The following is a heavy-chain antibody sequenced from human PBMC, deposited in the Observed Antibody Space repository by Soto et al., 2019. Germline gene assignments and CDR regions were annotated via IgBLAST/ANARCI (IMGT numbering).Heavy chain of an antibody. CDR1: GFTFGSYA. CDR2: ISGTGDSS. D-gene: IGHD3-10*01. J-gene: IGHJ4*02. V-gene: IGHV3-23*01. CDR3: AKNNGNYGSGSFSH. Sequence: EVQLLESGGGLVQPGGSLRLSCAASGFTFGSYAMSWVRQAPGKGLEWVSLISGTGDSSEYANSVKGRFTISRDDSKTTVFLQMNSLRAEDTAVYFCAKNNGNYGSGSFSHWGQGTLVTVSS.